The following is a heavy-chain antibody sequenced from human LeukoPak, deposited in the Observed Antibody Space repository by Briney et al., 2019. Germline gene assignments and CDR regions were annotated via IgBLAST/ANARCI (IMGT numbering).Heavy chain of an antibody. CDR2: IYSGGGT. Sequence: QSGGSLRLSCAASGFTVSSKYMSWVRQAPGKGLEWVSVIYSGGGTNYAGSVKGRFTISRDNSKNTLYLQMNSLRVEDTAVYYCARDAGTGDSYYWYFDLWGRGTQVTVSS. V-gene: IGHV3-53*01. CDR3: ARDAGTGDSYYWYFDL. CDR1: GFTVSSKY. D-gene: IGHD2-21*01. J-gene: IGHJ2*01.